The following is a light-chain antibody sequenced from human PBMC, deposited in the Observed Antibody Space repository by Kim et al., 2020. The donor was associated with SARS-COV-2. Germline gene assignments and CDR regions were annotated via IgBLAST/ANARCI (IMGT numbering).Light chain of an antibody. CDR2: AAS. Sequence: AIRMTQSPSSLSASTGDRVTITCRASQGISSYLAWYQQKPGKAPKLLIYAASTLQSGVPSRFSGSGSGTDFTLTISCLQSEDFATYYCKQYYSYPPLTFGGGTKVDIK. V-gene: IGKV1-8*01. J-gene: IGKJ4*01. CDR3: KQYYSYPPLT. CDR1: QGISSY.